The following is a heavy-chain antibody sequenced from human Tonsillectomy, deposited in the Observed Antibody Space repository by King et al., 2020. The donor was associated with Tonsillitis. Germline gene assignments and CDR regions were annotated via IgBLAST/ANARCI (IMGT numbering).Heavy chain of an antibody. J-gene: IGHJ6*02. CDR3: ARVGPIVVVVSATRYYYYGMDV. CDR1: GGSISSYY. D-gene: IGHD2-15*01. Sequence: VQLQESGPGLVKPSETLSLTCTVSGGSISSYYWSWIRQPAGKGLEWIGRIYTSGSTNYNPSLKSRVTMYVETSKNPFSVKLSSVTAATTTVYYCARVGPIVVVVSATRYYYYGMDVWGQGTTVTVSS. V-gene: IGHV4-4*07. CDR2: IYTSGST.